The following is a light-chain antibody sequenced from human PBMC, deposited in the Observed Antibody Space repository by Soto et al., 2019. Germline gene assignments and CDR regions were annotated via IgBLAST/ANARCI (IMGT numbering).Light chain of an antibody. Sequence: DILSTQSPGTLTKIPGERVTLSCRASQSVSSNLAWYQQKPGQAPRLLIYGASTRATGIPARFSGSGSGTEFTLTISSLQSEDFAVYYCQQYNNWPSTFGQRSKVDIK. CDR1: QSVSSN. V-gene: IGKV3-15*01. J-gene: IGKJ1*01. CDR3: QQYNNWPST. CDR2: GAS.